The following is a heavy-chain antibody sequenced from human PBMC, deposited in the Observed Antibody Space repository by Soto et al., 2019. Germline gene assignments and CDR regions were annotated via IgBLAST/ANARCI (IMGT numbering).Heavy chain of an antibody. CDR3: TTPYYDYVWGSYRSEAFDI. Sequence: GGSLRLSCAASGFTFSNAWMSWVRQAPGKGLEWVGRIKSKTDGGTTDYAAPAKGRFTISRDDSKNTLYLQMNSLKTEDTAVYYCTTPYYDYVWGSYRSEAFDIWGQGTMVTVSS. J-gene: IGHJ3*02. CDR1: GFTFSNAW. V-gene: IGHV3-15*01. CDR2: IKSKTDGGTT. D-gene: IGHD3-16*02.